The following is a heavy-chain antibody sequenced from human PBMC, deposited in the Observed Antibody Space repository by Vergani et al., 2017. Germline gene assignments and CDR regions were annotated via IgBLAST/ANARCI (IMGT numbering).Heavy chain of an antibody. Sequence: QLQLQESGPGLVKPSETLSLTCTVSGGSISSSSYYWGWIRQPPGKGLEWIGSIYYSGSTYYNPSLKSRVTISVDTSKNQFSLKLSSVTAADTAVYYCAMPQLPKYLDWYFHLWGRGTLVTVSS. CDR2: IYYSGST. V-gene: IGHV4-39*01. CDR3: AMPQLPKYLDWYFHL. J-gene: IGHJ2*01. D-gene: IGHD2-2*01. CDR1: GGSISSSSYY.